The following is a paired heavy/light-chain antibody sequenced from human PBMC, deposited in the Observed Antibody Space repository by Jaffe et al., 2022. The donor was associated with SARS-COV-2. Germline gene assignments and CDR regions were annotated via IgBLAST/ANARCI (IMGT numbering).Light chain of an antibody. V-gene: IGKV1-5*03. J-gene: IGKJ2*01. Sequence: DIQMTQSPSTLSASVGDRVSITCRASQSVSSWLAWYQQKPGKAPKVLIYKASNLESGVPSRFSGSGSGTEFTLTISSLQPDDFATYYCQHYSGFPYTFGQGTKLQIK. CDR3: QHYSGFPYT. CDR1: QSVSSW. CDR2: KAS.
Heavy chain of an antibody. CDR2: ISVSGANI. CDR1: GFTIRSYS. CDR3: ARESRGEFDY. D-gene: IGHD3-16*01. J-gene: IGHJ4*02. V-gene: IGHV3-23*01. Sequence: EVQLLESGGGLVQPGGSLRLSCAASGFTIRSYSMSWVRQAPGKGLEWVSTISVSGANIYYADAVKGRFTISRDNSKNTLYLQMNSLRPGDTATYHCARESRGEFDYWGQGTLVTVSS.